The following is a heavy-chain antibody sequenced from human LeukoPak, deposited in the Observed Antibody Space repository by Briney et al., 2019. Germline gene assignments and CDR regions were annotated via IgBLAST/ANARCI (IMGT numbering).Heavy chain of an antibody. CDR2: IWYDGSNK. CDR1: GFIFSTYG. V-gene: IGHV3-30*02. D-gene: IGHD3-10*01. CDR3: ARGWWFGELPIDY. J-gene: IGHJ4*02. Sequence: PGGSLRLSCAASGFIFSTYGMHWVRQPPGKGLEWVALIWYDGSNKYYADSVKGRFTISRDNSKNTVYLQMNSLRAEDTAVYYCARGWWFGELPIDYWGQGTLVTVSS.